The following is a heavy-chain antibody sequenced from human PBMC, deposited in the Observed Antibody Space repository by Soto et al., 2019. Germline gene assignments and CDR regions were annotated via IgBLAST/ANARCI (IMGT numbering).Heavy chain of an antibody. Sequence: PSETLSLTCTVSGGSISSYYWSWIRQPAGKGLEWIGRIYTSGSTNYNPSLKSRGTMSVDTSKNQFSLKLSSVTAADTAVYYCARDYYDSSGYYYYFDYWGQGTLVTVSS. V-gene: IGHV4-4*07. CDR2: IYTSGST. CDR3: ARDYYDSSGYYYYFDY. J-gene: IGHJ4*02. D-gene: IGHD3-22*01. CDR1: GGSISSYY.